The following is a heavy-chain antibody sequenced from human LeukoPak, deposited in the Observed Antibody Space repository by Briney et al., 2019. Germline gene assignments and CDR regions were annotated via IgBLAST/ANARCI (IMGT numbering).Heavy chain of an antibody. V-gene: IGHV1-2*02. CDR3: ARAVYCSGGGCFWYFDL. J-gene: IGHJ2*01. Sequence: ASVKVSCKASGYTFTTYAISWVRQAPGQGLEWMGWINPNSGGTNYAQKFQDRVTMTRDTSISTAYMELSRLRSDDTAVYYCARAVYCSGGGCFWYFDLWGRGTLVTVSS. CDR2: INPNSGGT. CDR1: GYTFTTYA. D-gene: IGHD2-15*01.